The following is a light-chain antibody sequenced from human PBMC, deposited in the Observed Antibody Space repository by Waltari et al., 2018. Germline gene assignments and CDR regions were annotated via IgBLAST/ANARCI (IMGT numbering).Light chain of an antibody. Sequence: QSALTQPASVSGSPGQSITISCTGTSSDVGGYDFVPWYQQSPGKAPKLLIYDVYYRPSGVSDRFAASKAGNTASLTIAGLQTEDEADYYCSSYTSISTSVVFGGGTKLTVL. CDR1: SSDVGGYDF. CDR2: DVY. J-gene: IGLJ2*01. V-gene: IGLV2-14*03. CDR3: SSYTSISTSVV.